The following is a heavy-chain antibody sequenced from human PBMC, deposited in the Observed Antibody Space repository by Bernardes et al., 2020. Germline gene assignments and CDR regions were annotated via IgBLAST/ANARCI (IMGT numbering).Heavy chain of an antibody. CDR2: IYDSGRT. D-gene: IGHD5-18*01. J-gene: IGHJ4*02. CDR3: ARGGSRATWIQLWFSPPFDY. Sequence: SETLSLTCTVSTGSISSYSWSWIRQPPGKGLEWIGNIYDSGRTTYNPSLKSRVTISVDTSKNQFSLKLSSVTAADTAVYYCARGGSRATWIQLWFSPPFDYWGQGTLVTVSS. CDR1: TGSISSYS. V-gene: IGHV4-4*08.